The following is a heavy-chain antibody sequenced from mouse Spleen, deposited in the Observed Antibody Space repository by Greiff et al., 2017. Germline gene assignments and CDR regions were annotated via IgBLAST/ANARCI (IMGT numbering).Heavy chain of an antibody. V-gene: IGHV1-76*01. CDR1: GYTFTDYY. D-gene: IGHD1-1*01. CDR3: ARSSYYGSSRYYAMDY. Sequence: VQLQQSGAELVRPGASVKLSCKASGYTFTDYYINWVKQRPGQGLEWIARIYPGSGNTYYNEKFKGKATLTAEKSSSTAYMQLSSLTSEDSAVYFCARSSYYGSSRYYAMDYWGQGTSVTVSS. CDR2: IYPGSGNT. J-gene: IGHJ4*01.